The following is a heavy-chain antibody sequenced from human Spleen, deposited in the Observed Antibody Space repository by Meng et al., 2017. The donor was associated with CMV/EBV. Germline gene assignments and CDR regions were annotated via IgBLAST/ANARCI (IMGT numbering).Heavy chain of an antibody. V-gene: IGHV3-23*03. CDR1: GFPFSNYA. Sequence: GGSLRLSCAASGFPFSNYAMNWVRQAPGKGLEWVSVIYSGGSSTYYADSVKGRFTISRDNSKNTLYLQMNSLRVEDTAVYYCARFTGLAARGGYWGQGTPVTVSS. CDR3: ARFTGLAARGGY. J-gene: IGHJ4*02. D-gene: IGHD6-6*01. CDR2: IYSGGSST.